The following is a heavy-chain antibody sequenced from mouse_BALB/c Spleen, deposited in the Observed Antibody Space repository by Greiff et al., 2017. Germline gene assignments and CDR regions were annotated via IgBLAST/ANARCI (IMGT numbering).Heavy chain of an antibody. Sequence: VKLMESGAELARPGASVKLSCKASGYTFTDYYINWVKQRTGQGLEWIGEIYPGSGNTYYNEKFKGKATLTADKSSSTAYMQLSSLTSEDSAVYFCAGYGGDWFAYWGQGTLVTVSA. CDR3: AGYGGDWFAY. V-gene: IGHV1-77*01. CDR2: IYPGSGNT. D-gene: IGHD1-1*02. CDR1: GYTFTDYY. J-gene: IGHJ3*01.